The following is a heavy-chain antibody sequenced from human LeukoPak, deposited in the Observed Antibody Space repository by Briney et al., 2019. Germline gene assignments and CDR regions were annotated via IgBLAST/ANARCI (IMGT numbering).Heavy chain of an antibody. Sequence: SETLSLTCTVSGYSISSGYYWGWIRQPPGKGLEWIGSIYHSGSTYYNPSLKSRVTISVDTSKNQFSLKLSSVTAADTAVYYCASRAVAGTRLDYWGQGTLVTVSS. V-gene: IGHV4-38-2*02. CDR3: ASRAVAGTRLDY. J-gene: IGHJ4*02. CDR2: IYHSGST. D-gene: IGHD6-19*01. CDR1: GYSISSGYY.